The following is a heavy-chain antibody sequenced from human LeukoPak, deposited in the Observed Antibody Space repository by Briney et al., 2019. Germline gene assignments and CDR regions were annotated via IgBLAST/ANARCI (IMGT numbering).Heavy chain of an antibody. D-gene: IGHD2-15*01. Sequence: ASVKVSCKASGYTFTSYAMHWVRQAPGQRLEWMGWINAGNDNTKYSQKFQGRVTITRDTSARTAYMEMSSLRSEDTAVYYCARDLGYCTGGTCYPNWFGPWGQGTLVTVSS. J-gene: IGHJ5*02. V-gene: IGHV1-3*01. CDR2: INAGNDNT. CDR3: ARDLGYCTGGTCYPNWFGP. CDR1: GYTFTSYA.